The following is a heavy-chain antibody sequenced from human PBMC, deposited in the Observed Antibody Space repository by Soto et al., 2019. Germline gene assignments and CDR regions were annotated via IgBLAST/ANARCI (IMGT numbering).Heavy chain of an antibody. CDR2: IIPIFGTA. V-gene: IGHV1-69*01. J-gene: IGHJ5*02. D-gene: IGHD6-6*01. CDR3: ARDLWAPPSIVARPQRGIGFDP. CDR1: GGTFSSYA. Sequence: QVQLVQSGAEVKKPGSSVKVSCKAYGGTFSSYAISWVRQAPGQGLEWMGGIIPIFGTANYAQKFQGRVTITADESTSTAYMELSSLSSEDTAVYYCARDLWAPPSIVARPQRGIGFDPWGQGTLVTVSP.